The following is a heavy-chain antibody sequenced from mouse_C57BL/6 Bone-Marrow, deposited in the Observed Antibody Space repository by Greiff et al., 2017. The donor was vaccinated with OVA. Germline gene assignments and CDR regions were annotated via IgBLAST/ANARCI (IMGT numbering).Heavy chain of an antibody. J-gene: IGHJ3*01. CDR2: IDPATGGT. CDR1: GYTFTDYE. V-gene: IGHV1-15*01. CDR3: AGHYYEDWFDY. D-gene: IGHD1-2*01. Sequence: VQLQESGAELVRPGASVTLSCKASGYTFTDYEMHWVKQTPVHGLEWIGAIDPATGGTDYNQKFKGKAILTADKSSSTAYMELRSLTSEDSAVYYCAGHYYEDWFDYGGQGTVATVSA.